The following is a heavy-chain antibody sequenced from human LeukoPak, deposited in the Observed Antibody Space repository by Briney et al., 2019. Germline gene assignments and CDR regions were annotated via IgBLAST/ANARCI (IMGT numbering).Heavy chain of an antibody. J-gene: IGHJ5*02. CDR1: GFTFSSYT. D-gene: IGHD2-2*01. CDR3: AKGGKYCRSSSCYDHKWFDP. V-gene: IGHV3-23*01. Sequence: GGSLRLSCAASGFTFSSYTMDWVRQAPGKGLEWVSGILSGGTTDYADSVKGRFTIPRDTSKNTLFLQMNSLRAEDTAVYYCAKGGKYCRSSSCYDHKWFDPWGQGTLVTVSS. CDR2: ILSGGTT.